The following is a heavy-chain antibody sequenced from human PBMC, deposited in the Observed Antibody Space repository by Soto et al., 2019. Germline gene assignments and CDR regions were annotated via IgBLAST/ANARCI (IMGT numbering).Heavy chain of an antibody. V-gene: IGHV3-33*01. J-gene: IGHJ6*02. D-gene: IGHD2-2*01. CDR1: GFTFSSYG. CDR2: IWDDGSNK. CDR3: ARDRYCSSNSCHHYGMDV. Sequence: GGSLRLSCAASGFTFSSYGMHWVRQAPGKGLEWVAVIWDDGSNKYYADSVKGRFTISRDNSKNTLYLQMNSLRAEDTAVYYCARDRYCSSNSCHHYGMDVWGQGTTVTVSS.